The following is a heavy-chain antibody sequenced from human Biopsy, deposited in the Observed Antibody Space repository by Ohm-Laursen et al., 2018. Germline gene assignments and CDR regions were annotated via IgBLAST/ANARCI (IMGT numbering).Heavy chain of an antibody. CDR3: TRVSGDYGGVS. D-gene: IGHD4-23*01. Sequence: SLRLSCAASGFTFSDHYMEWVRQAPGKGLEWVGRSRNKANSYTTEYAASVKGRFTISRDESETSMYLQMSGLKTEDTAVYYCTRVSGDYGGVSWGQGTLVTVSS. V-gene: IGHV3-72*01. CDR1: GFTFSDHY. J-gene: IGHJ4*02. CDR2: SRNKANSYTT.